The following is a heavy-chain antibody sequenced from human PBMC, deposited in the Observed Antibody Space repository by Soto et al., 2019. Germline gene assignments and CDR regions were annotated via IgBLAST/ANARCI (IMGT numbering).Heavy chain of an antibody. Sequence: QVQLVQSGAEVKKPGSSVKVSCKASGGTFSSYAISWVRQAPGQGLEWMGGIIPIFGTANYAQKFQGRVTITADKSTSTAYMELSSPRSEDTAVYYCARYGYDYVWGSYRYTGWFDPWGQGTLVTVSS. D-gene: IGHD3-16*02. J-gene: IGHJ5*02. CDR2: IIPIFGTA. CDR3: ARYGYDYVWGSYRYTGWFDP. V-gene: IGHV1-69*06. CDR1: GGTFSSYA.